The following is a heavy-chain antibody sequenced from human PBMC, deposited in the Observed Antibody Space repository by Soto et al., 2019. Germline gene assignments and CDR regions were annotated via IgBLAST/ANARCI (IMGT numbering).Heavy chain of an antibody. V-gene: IGHV4-34*01. D-gene: IGHD3-22*01. CDR2: INHSGST. CDR1: GGSFSGYY. CDR3: ARGLGGGYLPRGYYYYGMDV. Sequence: PSETLSLTCAVYGGSFSGYYWSWIRQPPGKGLEWIGEINHSGSTNYNPSLKSRVTISVDTSKNQFSLKLSSVTAADTAVYYCARGLGGGYLPRGYYYYGMDVWGQGTTVTVSS. J-gene: IGHJ6*02.